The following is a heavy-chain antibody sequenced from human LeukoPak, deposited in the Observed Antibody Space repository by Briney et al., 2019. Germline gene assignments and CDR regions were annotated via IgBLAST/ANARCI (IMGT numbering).Heavy chain of an antibody. CDR3: ASPRSGYRYTFDY. CDR2: ISTSGST. CDR1: AASISNYY. Sequence: SETLSLTCAVSAASISNYYWSWIRQAAGKELEWIGYISTSGSTNYNPSLKSRVSISLDTSKNRFSLNLNFVTAADTAVYYCASPRSGYRYTFDYWGQGALVTVSS. J-gene: IGHJ4*02. D-gene: IGHD3-22*01. V-gene: IGHV4-4*09.